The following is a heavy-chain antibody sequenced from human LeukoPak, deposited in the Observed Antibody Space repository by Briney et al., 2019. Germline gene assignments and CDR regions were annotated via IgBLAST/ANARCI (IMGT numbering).Heavy chain of an antibody. Sequence: PGRSLRLSCAASGFTFSSYGMHWVRQAPGKGLEWVALISYDGSNKYFADSVKGRFTISRDNSKNTLYLQMNSLRAEDTAIYYCARDLSSGGSYYFDYWGQGTLVTVSS. D-gene: IGHD2-15*01. CDR3: ARDLSSGGSYYFDY. CDR2: ISYDGSNK. V-gene: IGHV3-30*03. CDR1: GFTFSSYG. J-gene: IGHJ4*02.